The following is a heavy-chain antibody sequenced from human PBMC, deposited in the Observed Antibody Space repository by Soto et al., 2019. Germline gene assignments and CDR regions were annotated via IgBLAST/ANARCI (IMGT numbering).Heavy chain of an antibody. Sequence: ASVKVSCKASGYTFTGYYMHWVRQAPGQGLEWMGWINPNSGGTNYAQKFQGRVTMTRDTSISTAYMELSRLRSDDTAVYYCERLPIRYEFWSGPNNPFDYWGQGTLVTVSS. CDR3: ERLPIRYEFWSGPNNPFDY. V-gene: IGHV1-2*02. CDR2: INPNSGGT. J-gene: IGHJ4*02. D-gene: IGHD3-3*01. CDR1: GYTFTGYY.